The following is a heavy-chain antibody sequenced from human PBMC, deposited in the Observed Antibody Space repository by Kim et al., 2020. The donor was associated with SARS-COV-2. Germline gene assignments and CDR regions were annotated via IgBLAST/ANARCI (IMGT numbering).Heavy chain of an antibody. D-gene: IGHD3-22*01. Sequence: ASVKVSCKASGYTFTGYYLHWVRQAPGQGLEWMGWINPNSGVTNYAQNFQGRVTMTRDTSISTAYMDLSRVRSDDTAVYYCARGGVTMITWGAVDHWGLGTLVTVSS. J-gene: IGHJ4*02. V-gene: IGHV1-2*02. CDR1: GYTFTGYY. CDR2: INPNSGVT. CDR3: ARGGVTMITWGAVDH.